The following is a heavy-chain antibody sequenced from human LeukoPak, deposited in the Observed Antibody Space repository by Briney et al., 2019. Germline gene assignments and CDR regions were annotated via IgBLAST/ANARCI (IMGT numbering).Heavy chain of an antibody. CDR2: ISYDGSKK. Sequence: GSLRLSCAASGFTFSSYGMHWVRQAPGKGLEWVAIISYDGSKKYYGDPVKGRFTISRDNSKNTLYLQMNSLRAEDTAVYYCAKAYYGSGSPLDWFDPWGQGTLVTVSS. CDR1: GFTFSSYG. CDR3: AKAYYGSGSPLDWFDP. J-gene: IGHJ5*02. V-gene: IGHV3-30*18. D-gene: IGHD3-10*01.